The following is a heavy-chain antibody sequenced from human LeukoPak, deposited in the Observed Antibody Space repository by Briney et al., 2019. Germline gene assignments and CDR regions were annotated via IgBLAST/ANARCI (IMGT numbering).Heavy chain of an antibody. CDR3: ARGYGLVGATPDY. V-gene: IGHV3-21*01. J-gene: IGHJ4*02. CDR1: GFTFSSYS. D-gene: IGHD1-26*01. CDR2: ISSSSSYI. Sequence: GGSLRLSCAASGFTFSSYSMNWVRQAPGKGLEWVSSISSSSSYIHYADSVKGRFTISRDNAKNSLYLQMNSLRAEDTAVYYCARGYGLVGATPDYWGQGTLVTVSS.